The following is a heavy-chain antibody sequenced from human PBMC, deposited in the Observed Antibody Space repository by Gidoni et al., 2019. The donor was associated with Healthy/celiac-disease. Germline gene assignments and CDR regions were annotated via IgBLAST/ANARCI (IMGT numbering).Heavy chain of an antibody. CDR1: GYTFTGYY. Sequence: QVQLVQSGAEVKKPGASVKVSCKASGYTFTGYYMHWVRQAPGQGLEWMGWINPNSGGTNYAQKFQGWVTMTRDTSISPAYMELSRLRSDDTAVYYCARAAGSGYYYYMDVWGKGTTVTVSS. V-gene: IGHV1-2*04. CDR3: ARAAGSGYYYYMDV. D-gene: IGHD3-10*01. J-gene: IGHJ6*03. CDR2: INPNSGGT.